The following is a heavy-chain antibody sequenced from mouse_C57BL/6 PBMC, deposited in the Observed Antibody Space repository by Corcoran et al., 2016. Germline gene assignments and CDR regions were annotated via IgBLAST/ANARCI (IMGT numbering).Heavy chain of an antibody. J-gene: IGHJ1*03. CDR2: INPNNGGT. Sequence: EVQLQQSGPELVKPGPSVKIPCKASGYTFTDYTMDWVKQSHGKSLEWIGDINPNNGGTIYNQKFKGKATLTVDKSSSTAYMELRSLTSEDTAVYYCARWLGYPQCYFDVLGTGTTVTVS. CDR1: GYTFTDYT. V-gene: IGHV1-18*01. CDR3: ARWLGYPQCYFDV. D-gene: IGHD2-2*01.